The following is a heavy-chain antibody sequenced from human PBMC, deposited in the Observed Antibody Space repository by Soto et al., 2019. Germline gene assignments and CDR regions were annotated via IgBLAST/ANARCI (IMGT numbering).Heavy chain of an antibody. CDR3: ARGYGDYGFGYFDY. CDR1: GFTFSSYA. V-gene: IGHV3-30-3*01. D-gene: IGHD4-17*01. CDR2: ISYDGSNK. J-gene: IGHJ4*02. Sequence: QVQLVESGGGVVQAGRSLRLSCAASGFTFSSYAMHWVRQAPGKGLEWVAVISYDGSNKYYADSVKGRFTISRDNSKNTLYLQMNSLRAEDTAVYYCARGYGDYGFGYFDYWGQGTLVTVSS.